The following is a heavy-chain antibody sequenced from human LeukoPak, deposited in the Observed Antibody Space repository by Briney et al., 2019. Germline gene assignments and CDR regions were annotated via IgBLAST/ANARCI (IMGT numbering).Heavy chain of an antibody. D-gene: IGHD4-17*01. CDR1: GYTFTGYY. CDR3: ARVVGFGDYPFDY. CDR2: INPRSGGT. V-gene: IGHV1-2*02. J-gene: IGHJ4*02. Sequence: ASVKVSCKASGYTFTGYYIHWVRQAPGQGLEWMGWINPRSGGTNYAQKFQGRVTMTRDTSISTAYMELRRLKSDDTAMYYCARVVGFGDYPFDYWGQGTLVTVSS.